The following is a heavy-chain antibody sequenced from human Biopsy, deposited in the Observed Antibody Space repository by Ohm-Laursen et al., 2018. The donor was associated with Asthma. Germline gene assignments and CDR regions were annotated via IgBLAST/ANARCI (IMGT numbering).Heavy chain of an antibody. V-gene: IGHV3-53*01. CDR2: IYSGGGT. CDR1: GFTVSTNG. Sequence: SLRLSCAASGFTVSTNGMSWVRQPPGKGLEWVSVIYSGGGTYYAGSVQGRVTISRDNSKNTLYLQMHSLRAEDTAVYYCARGDSSNWSHYYFDYWGQGTLVTVSS. J-gene: IGHJ4*02. CDR3: ARGDSSNWSHYYFDY. D-gene: IGHD3-22*01.